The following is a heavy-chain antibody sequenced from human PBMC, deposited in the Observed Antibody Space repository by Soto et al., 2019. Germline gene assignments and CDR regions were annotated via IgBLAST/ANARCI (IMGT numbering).Heavy chain of an antibody. J-gene: IGHJ4*02. CDR1: GFTFSRYY. V-gene: IGHV3-74*03. CDR2: INSDGTST. Sequence: EVQLGESGGGLGQPGGSLRLSCTAAGFTFSRYYMQWVRQAPGQGLVWVSHINSDGTSTTLADSVKGRFTISRDNAKNTLYLQMNRLRVEDTAMYYCGRDNYGVDYWGRGTLVTVSS. CDR3: GRDNYGVDY. D-gene: IGHD3-16*01.